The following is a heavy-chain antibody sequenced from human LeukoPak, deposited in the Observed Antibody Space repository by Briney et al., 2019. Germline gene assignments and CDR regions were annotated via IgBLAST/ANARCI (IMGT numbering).Heavy chain of an antibody. CDR2: IYYSGST. D-gene: IGHD6-13*01. Sequence: PSETLSLTCTVSGGSISSSSYYWGWIRQPPGKGLEWIGSIYYSGSTNYNPSLKSRVTISVDTSKNQFSLKLSSVTAADTAVYYCARAAAGHWYFDLWGCGTLVTVSS. CDR1: GGSISSSSYY. J-gene: IGHJ2*01. V-gene: IGHV4-39*07. CDR3: ARAAAGHWYFDL.